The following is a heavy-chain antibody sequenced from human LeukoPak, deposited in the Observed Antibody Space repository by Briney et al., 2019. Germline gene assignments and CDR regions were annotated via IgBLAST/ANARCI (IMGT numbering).Heavy chain of an antibody. CDR2: IYYSGST. J-gene: IGHJ6*02. D-gene: IGHD2-15*01. CDR1: GGSISSSSYY. Sequence: SETLSLTCTVSGGSISSSSYYWGWIRQPPGKGLEWIGSIYYSGSTNYNPSLKSRVTMSVDTSKNQFSLKLSSVTAADTAVYYCARDPVVVAATPGDYYYGMDVWGQGTTVTVSS. V-gene: IGHV4-39*07. CDR3: ARDPVVVAATPGDYYYGMDV.